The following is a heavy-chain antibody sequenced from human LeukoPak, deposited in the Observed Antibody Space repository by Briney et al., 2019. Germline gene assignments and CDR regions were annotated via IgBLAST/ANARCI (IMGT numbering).Heavy chain of an antibody. Sequence: ASVKVSCKASGYTFTVYYMHWVRQAPGQGLEWMGWINPNSGDTNYAQNFQGRVTMTSDTSVSTAYMELSRLRSDDTAVYYCARCPHRRGSCPHFDYWGQGTLVTVSS. J-gene: IGHJ4*02. CDR1: GYTFTVYY. V-gene: IGHV1-2*02. D-gene: IGHD2-2*01. CDR3: ARCPHRRGSCPHFDY. CDR2: INPNSGDT.